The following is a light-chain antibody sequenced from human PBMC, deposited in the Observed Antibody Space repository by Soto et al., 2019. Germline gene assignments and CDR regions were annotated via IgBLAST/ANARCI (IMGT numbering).Light chain of an antibody. J-gene: IGKJ4*01. V-gene: IGKV3-15*01. CDR3: QEYTNWPLT. CDR2: GAS. Sequence: EIVMTQSPATLSVSPGEGATLSCRASQSVSSNLAWYQQKPGQAPRLLIYGASTRATGIAARFSASGSGTEFTLTVRSLQSEDFAVYYCQEYTNWPLTFGGGTKVDIK. CDR1: QSVSSN.